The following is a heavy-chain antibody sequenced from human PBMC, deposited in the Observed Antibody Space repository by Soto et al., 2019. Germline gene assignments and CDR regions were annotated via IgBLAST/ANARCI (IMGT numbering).Heavy chain of an antibody. V-gene: IGHV1-3*01. Sequence: ASVKVSCKASGYTFTSYAMHWVRQAPGQRLEWMGWINAGNGNTKYSQKFQGRVTITRDTSASTAYMELSSLRSEDTAVYYCARALRYFDGFNPTLSHWGQGTLLTVSS. CDR1: GYTFTSYA. CDR3: ARALRYFDGFNPTLSH. CDR2: INAGNGNT. D-gene: IGHD3-9*01. J-gene: IGHJ4*02.